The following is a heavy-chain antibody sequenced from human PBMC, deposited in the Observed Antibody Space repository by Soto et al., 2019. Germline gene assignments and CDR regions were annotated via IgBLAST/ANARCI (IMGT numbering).Heavy chain of an antibody. CDR3: ARGASIVVAGTSFDY. CDR1: GFTFSSHS. D-gene: IGHD6-19*01. CDR2: IAFDGSYK. V-gene: IGHV3-30*04. J-gene: IGHJ4*02. Sequence: GSLRLSCAASGFTFSSHSMHWVRQAPGKGLEWVTVIAFDGSYKYYADSVKGRFTISRDNSKNTLYLQMNSLRAEDTAVYYCARGASIVVAGTSFDYWGQGTLVTVSS.